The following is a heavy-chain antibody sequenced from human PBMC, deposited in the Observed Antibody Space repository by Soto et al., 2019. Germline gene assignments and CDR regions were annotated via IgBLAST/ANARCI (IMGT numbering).Heavy chain of an antibody. CDR3: ARDRVTIFGVVDRGPSMDV. CDR2: IYHSGST. J-gene: IGHJ6*03. D-gene: IGHD3-3*01. V-gene: IGHV4-4*02. Sequence: SETLSLTCAVSSGSISSSNWWSWVRQPPGKGLEWIGEIYHSGSTNYNPSLKSRVTISVDKAKNQFSLKLSSVTAADTAVYYCARDRVTIFGVVDRGPSMDVWGKGTTVTVSS. CDR1: SGSISSSNW.